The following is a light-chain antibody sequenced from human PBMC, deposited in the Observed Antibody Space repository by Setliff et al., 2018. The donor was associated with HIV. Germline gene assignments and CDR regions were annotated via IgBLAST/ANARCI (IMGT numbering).Light chain of an antibody. Sequence: QSALTQPASVSGSPGQSITISCTGTSNDVGSYNLVSWYQQHPGKAPKLMFYEVSKRPSGISNRFSGSKSGNTASLTISGLQAEDESDYYCCAYAGRSSVVFGGGTKVTVL. V-gene: IGLV2-23*02. CDR2: EVS. J-gene: IGLJ2*01. CDR3: CAYAGRSSVV. CDR1: SNDVGSYNL.